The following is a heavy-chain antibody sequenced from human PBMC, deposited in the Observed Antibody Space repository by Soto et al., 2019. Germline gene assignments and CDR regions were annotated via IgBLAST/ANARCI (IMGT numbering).Heavy chain of an antibody. V-gene: IGHV1-8*01. J-gene: IGHJ4*02. D-gene: IGHD3-10*01. CDR1: ENTFSSYY. CDR2: MNPNSGNT. Sequence: ASVKVSCKASENTFSSYYLHWVRQAPGQGLEWMGWMNPNSGNTGYAQKFQGRVTITADESTSTAYMELSSLRSEDTAVYYCARSYYYGSGPGFFDYWGQGTLVTVSS. CDR3: ARSYYYGSGPGFFDY.